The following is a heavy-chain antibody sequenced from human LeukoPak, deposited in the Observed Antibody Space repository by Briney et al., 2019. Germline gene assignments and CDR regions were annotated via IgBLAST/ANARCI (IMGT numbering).Heavy chain of an antibody. Sequence: GGSLRLSCAPSGFTVTTNYMSWVRQAPGKGLEWVSIIYSGGSTYYADSVKGRFTISRDNSKNTLFLQMNSLRADDTAVYYCAKRGSEVGETVAPGDYWGQGTLVTVSS. CDR1: GFTVTTNY. V-gene: IGHV3-53*01. CDR2: IYSGGST. D-gene: IGHD1-26*01. J-gene: IGHJ4*02. CDR3: AKRGSEVGETVAPGDY.